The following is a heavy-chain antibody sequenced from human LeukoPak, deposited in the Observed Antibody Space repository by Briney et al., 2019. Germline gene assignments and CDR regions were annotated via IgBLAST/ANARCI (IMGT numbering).Heavy chain of an antibody. J-gene: IGHJ4*02. D-gene: IGHD3-22*01. V-gene: IGHV3-48*04. CDR3: GGGDSSGYYYLDY. Sequence: QPGGSLRLSCAASGFTFSSYSMNWVRQAPGKGLEWVSYISSSSSTIYYADSVKGRFTISRDNAKNSLYLQMNSLRAEDTAVYYCGGGDSSGYYYLDYWGQGTLVTVSS. CDR2: ISSSSSTI. CDR1: GFTFSSYS.